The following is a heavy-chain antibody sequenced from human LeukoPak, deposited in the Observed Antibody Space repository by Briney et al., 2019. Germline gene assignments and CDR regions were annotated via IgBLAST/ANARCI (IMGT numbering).Heavy chain of an antibody. CDR3: ARDCNHDFGGNYGVFQH. CDR1: GFTVSSNY. V-gene: IGHV3-66*01. D-gene: IGHD4-23*01. Sequence: GGSLRLSCAASGFTVSSNYMSWVRQAPGKGLEWVSVIYSGGSTYYADSVKGRFTISRDNSKNALYLQMNSLRAEDTAVYYCARDCNHDFGGNYGVFQHWGQGTRVTVSS. J-gene: IGHJ1*01. CDR2: IYSGGST.